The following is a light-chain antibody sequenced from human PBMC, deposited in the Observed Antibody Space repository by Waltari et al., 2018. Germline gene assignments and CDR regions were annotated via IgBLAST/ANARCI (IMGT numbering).Light chain of an antibody. Sequence: QPVLTQPPSSSASPGESARLTCTLPSDINVGDFNIYWYQQKPGSPPRFLLYYNSDSEKAQGSGVPSRFSGSKDASANAGILRISGLQSEDDADYYCMFWPSNVWVFGGGTKLTVL. V-gene: IGLV5-37*01. J-gene: IGLJ3*02. CDR3: MFWPSNVWV. CDR1: SDINVGDFN. CDR2: YNSDSEK.